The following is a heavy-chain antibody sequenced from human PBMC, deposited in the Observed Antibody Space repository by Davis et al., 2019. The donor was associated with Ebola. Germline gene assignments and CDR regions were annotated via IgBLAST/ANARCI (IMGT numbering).Heavy chain of an antibody. CDR2: IYYSGST. J-gene: IGHJ4*02. D-gene: IGHD2-15*01. V-gene: IGHV4-59*01. CDR3: ASEGGIGYCSGGSCPSIFDY. CDR1: GGSISSYY. Sequence: MPSETLSLTCTASGGSISSYYWRWIRQPPGKGLEWIGYIYYSGSTHYNPSLKSRVTISVDTSKNQFSLKLSSVTAADTSVYYCASEGGIGYCSGGSCPSIFDYWGQGTLVTVSS.